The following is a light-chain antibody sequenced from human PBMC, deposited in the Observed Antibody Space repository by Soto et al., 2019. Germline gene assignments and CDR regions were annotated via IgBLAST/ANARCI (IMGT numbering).Light chain of an antibody. CDR3: QQYASSPGT. V-gene: IGKV3-20*01. CDR1: HIVMKD. CDR2: GAS. J-gene: IGKJ1*01. Sequence: EIVMTQSASTLSVSAGERATLSCGASHIVMKDLAWYQQKPGQAPRLLIYGASSRATGIPDRFRGGGYGTDVNLTLSSLEPEDFAVYYCQQYASSPGTFGQGTKVDIK.